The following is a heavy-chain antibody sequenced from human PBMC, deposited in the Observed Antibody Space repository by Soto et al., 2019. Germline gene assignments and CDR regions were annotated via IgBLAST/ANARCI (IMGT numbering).Heavy chain of an antibody. D-gene: IGHD3-3*01. J-gene: IGHJ6*02. V-gene: IGHV1-69*01. CDR2: IIPIFGTA. CDR3: ARGALPITIFGVVPKYYYYYGMDV. Sequence: QVQLVQSGAEVKKPGSSVKVSCKASGGTFSSCAISWVRQAPGQGLEWMGGIIPIFGTANYAQKFQGRVTITADESTSTDYMELSSLRSEDTAVYYCARGALPITIFGVVPKYYYYYGMDVWGQGTTVTVSS. CDR1: GGTFSSCA.